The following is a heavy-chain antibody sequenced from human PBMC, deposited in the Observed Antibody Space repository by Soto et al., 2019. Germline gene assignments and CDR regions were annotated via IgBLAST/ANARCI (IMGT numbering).Heavy chain of an antibody. D-gene: IGHD3-22*01. Sequence: PSETLSLTCVVSGYSITSGFYWGLVRQSPGKGLEWIGSISYSAKTFYNPSLASRLSIAVDTSMNQFSLRLTSVTAADTALYYCTRGAGAPWVRFDSWGQGTLVTVSS. CDR3: TRGAGAPWVRFDS. J-gene: IGHJ4*02. CDR2: ISYSAKT. V-gene: IGHV4-38-2*01. CDR1: GYSITSGFY.